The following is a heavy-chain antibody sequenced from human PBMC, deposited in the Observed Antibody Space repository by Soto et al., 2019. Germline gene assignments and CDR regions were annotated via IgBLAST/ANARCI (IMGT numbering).Heavy chain of an antibody. CDR3: ARDLNDFWSGYYTEKLGYYGMDV. CDR1: GFTFSSYA. CDR2: ISYDGSNK. V-gene: IGHV3-30-3*01. Sequence: GGSLRLSCAASGFTFSSYAMHWVRQAPGKGLEWVAVISYDGSNKYYADSVKGRFTISRDNSKNTLYLQMNSLRAEDTAVYYCARDLNDFWSGYYTEKLGYYGMDVWGQGTTVTVSS. J-gene: IGHJ6*02. D-gene: IGHD3-3*01.